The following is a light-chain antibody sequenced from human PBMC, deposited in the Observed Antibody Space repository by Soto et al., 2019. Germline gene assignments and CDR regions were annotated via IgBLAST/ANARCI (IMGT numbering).Light chain of an antibody. V-gene: IGKV1-5*01. J-gene: IGKJ1*01. Sequence: DIQMTQSPSPLSASVGDRVTITCRASQSITSWLAWYQQRPGKAPKLLIYDASSLESGVPSRFSGSGSVTEFTLTISSLQPDDFATYYCQHYNSYPTTFDQGTKVEIK. CDR1: QSITSW. CDR3: QHYNSYPTT. CDR2: DAS.